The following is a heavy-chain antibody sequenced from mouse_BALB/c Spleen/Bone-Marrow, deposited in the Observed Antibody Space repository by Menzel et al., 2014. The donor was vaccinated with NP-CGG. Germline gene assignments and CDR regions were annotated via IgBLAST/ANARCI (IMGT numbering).Heavy chain of an antibody. D-gene: IGHD2-4*01. J-gene: IGHJ4*01. CDR3: ARSTMRGAMDY. Sequence: VQLQQSGPGLVKPSQSLSLTCTVTGYSITSDYAWNWIRQFPGNKLEWMGYITYSDNTNYNPSLKSRISITRDASKNQFFLQSNSVTTEDTATYYCARSTMRGAMDYWGQGTSVTVSS. CDR2: ITYSDNT. CDR1: GYSITSDYA. V-gene: IGHV3-2*02.